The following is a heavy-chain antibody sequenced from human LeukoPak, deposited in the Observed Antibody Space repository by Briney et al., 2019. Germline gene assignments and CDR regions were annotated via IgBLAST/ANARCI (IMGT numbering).Heavy chain of an antibody. CDR1: GGSISSYY. CDR3: ARGRIARLPYFDY. J-gene: IGHJ4*02. V-gene: IGHV4-59*01. D-gene: IGHD5-18*01. CDR2: IYYSGST. Sequence: SETLSLTCTVSGGSISSYYWSWIRQPPGKGLEWIGYIYYSGSTNYNPSLKSRVTISVDTSKNQFSLKLSSVTAADTAVYYCARGRIARLPYFDYWGQGTLVTVSS.